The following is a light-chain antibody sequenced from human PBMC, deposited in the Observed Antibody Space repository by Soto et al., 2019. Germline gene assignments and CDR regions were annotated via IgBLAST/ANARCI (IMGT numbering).Light chain of an antibody. J-gene: IGKJ1*01. CDR2: AAS. CDR3: QQTYSNPPT. Sequence: DIHMTQSPSSLSASVGYRVTITCRASQSISSYLNWYQQKPGKAPKLLIYAASSLHSGVPPRFSGIGSGTDFILNISSLQPEDFETYYCQQTYSNPPTFGQGTKVDIK. CDR1: QSISSY. V-gene: IGKV1-39*01.